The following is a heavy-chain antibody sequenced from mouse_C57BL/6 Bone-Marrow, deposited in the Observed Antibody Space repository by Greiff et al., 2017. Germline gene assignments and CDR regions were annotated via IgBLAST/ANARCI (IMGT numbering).Heavy chain of an antibody. Sequence: EVKLMESGGGLVKPGGSLKLSCAASGFTFSSYAMSWVRQTPEKRLEWVATISDGGSYTYYPDNVKGRFTISRDNAKNNLYLQMSHLKSEDTAMYYCARDPNWYYAMDYWGQGTSVTVSS. CDR1: GFTFSSYA. CDR3: ARDPNWYYAMDY. J-gene: IGHJ4*01. V-gene: IGHV5-4*01. D-gene: IGHD4-1*02. CDR2: ISDGGSYT.